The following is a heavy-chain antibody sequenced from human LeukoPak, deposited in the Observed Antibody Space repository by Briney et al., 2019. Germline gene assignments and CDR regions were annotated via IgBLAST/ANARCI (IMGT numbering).Heavy chain of an antibody. CDR1: GFTFSSYR. Sequence: PGGSLRLSCAASGFTFSSYRMNWVRQAPGKGLEWVSYISSGSSTIYYADSVKGRFTISRDNAKNSLYLQMNSLRDEYTAVYYCARSVRRVMGGYGLDVWGQGTTVTVSS. CDR2: ISSGSSTI. V-gene: IGHV3-48*02. J-gene: IGHJ6*02. CDR3: ARSVRRVMGGYGLDV. D-gene: IGHD3-10*01.